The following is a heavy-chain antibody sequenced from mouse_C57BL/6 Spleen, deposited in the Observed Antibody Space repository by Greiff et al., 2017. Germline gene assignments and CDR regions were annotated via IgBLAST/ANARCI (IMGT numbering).Heavy chain of an antibody. CDR3: ARDYAYFDY. V-gene: IGHV1-22*01. J-gene: IGHJ2*01. D-gene: IGHD1-1*01. CDR2: IKPNNGGT. CDR1: GYTFTDYN. Sequence: EVKLQESGPELVKPGASVKMSCKASGYTFTDYNMHWVKQSHGKSLEWLGYIKPNNGGTSYTQKFKGKATLTVNKSSSTAYMELRSLTSEDSAVYYCARDYAYFDYWGQGTTLTVSS.